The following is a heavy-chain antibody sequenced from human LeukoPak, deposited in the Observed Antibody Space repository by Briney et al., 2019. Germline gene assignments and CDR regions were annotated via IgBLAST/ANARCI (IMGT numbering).Heavy chain of an antibody. Sequence: GGSLRLSCAASGSTFTNYVMHWVRQAPGKGLEWVALIWYDGNNEYYADSVKGRLTISRDNSKNTLYVQMNSLRPEDTAVYYCAREGGVLGGFDIWGQGTMVTVSS. J-gene: IGHJ3*02. CDR1: GSTFTNYV. CDR2: IWYDGNNE. D-gene: IGHD3-16*01. V-gene: IGHV3-30-3*01. CDR3: AREGGVLGGFDI.